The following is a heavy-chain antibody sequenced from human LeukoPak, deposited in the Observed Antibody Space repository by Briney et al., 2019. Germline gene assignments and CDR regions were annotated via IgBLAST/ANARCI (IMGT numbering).Heavy chain of an antibody. J-gene: IGHJ4*02. D-gene: IGHD2-15*01. Sequence: PGGSLRLSCAASGFTVSSNYMSWVRQAPGKGLEWVSVIYSGGSTYYADSVKGRFTISRHNSKNTLYLQMNSLRAEDTAVYYCARYVRGYCSGGSCFHFDYWGQGTLVTVSS. CDR1: GFTVSSNY. V-gene: IGHV3-53*04. CDR2: IYSGGST. CDR3: ARYVRGYCSGGSCFHFDY.